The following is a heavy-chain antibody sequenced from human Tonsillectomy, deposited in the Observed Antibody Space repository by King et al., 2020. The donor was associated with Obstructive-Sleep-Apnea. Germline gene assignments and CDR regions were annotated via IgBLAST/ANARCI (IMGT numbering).Heavy chain of an antibody. D-gene: IGHD1-26*01. V-gene: IGHV4-4*07. J-gene: IGHJ6*02. CDR1: GGSISSYY. CDR3: ARVGETTYYYYGMDV. Sequence: VQLQESGPGLVKSSETLSLTCTVSGGSISSYYWNWIRQRAGTGLEWIGRIYTSGSTNYNPSHKLRVTMSVATSKNQFSLKLSSGTAADTAVYYCARVGETTYYYYGMDVWGQGTTVTVSS. CDR2: IYTSGST.